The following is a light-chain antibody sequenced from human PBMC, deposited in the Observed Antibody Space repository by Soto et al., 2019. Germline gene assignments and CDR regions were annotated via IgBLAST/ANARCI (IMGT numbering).Light chain of an antibody. Sequence: EIVLTQSPGTLSLSPGERATLSCRASQIVTSNYLAWYQQKPGQAPRLLVYGASSRATGISDRFSGSGSGTDFTLTISRLEPEDFALYYCQQYGSSAPITFGQGTRLEIK. CDR3: QQYGSSAPIT. CDR1: QIVTSNY. J-gene: IGKJ5*01. CDR2: GAS. V-gene: IGKV3-20*01.